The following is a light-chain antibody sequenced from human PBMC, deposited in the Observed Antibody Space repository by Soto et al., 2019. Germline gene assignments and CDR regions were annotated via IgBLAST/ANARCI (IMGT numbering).Light chain of an antibody. CDR3: QQYENYWT. CDR1: QTISSW. J-gene: IGKJ1*01. Sequence: DIQMTQSPSSLSAVVGDRVTITCRASQTISSWLAWYQQIPGKAPKLLIYDASNLESGVPSRFSGSGSGTEFTLTISSLQPEDFAVYYCQQYENYWTFGQGTKVDIK. V-gene: IGKV1-5*01. CDR2: DAS.